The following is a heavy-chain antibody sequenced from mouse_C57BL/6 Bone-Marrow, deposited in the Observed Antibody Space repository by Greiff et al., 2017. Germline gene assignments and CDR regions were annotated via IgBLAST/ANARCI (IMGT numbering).Heavy chain of an antibody. Sequence: EVQRVESGGDLVKPGGSLKLSCAASGFTFSSYGMSLVRQTPDKRLEWVATISSGGSYTYYPDSVKGRFPISRDNAKNTLYLQMSSLTSEDTAMYYCARQAGYGSPFAYWGQGPLVTVSA. V-gene: IGHV5-6*01. CDR3: ARQAGYGSPFAY. CDR1: GFTFSSYG. J-gene: IGHJ3*01. CDR2: ISSGGSYT. D-gene: IGHD1-1*01.